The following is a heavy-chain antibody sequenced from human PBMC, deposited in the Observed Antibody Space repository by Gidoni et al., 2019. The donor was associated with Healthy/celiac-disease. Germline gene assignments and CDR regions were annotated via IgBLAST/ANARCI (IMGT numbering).Heavy chain of an antibody. CDR2: IYYSGST. D-gene: IGHD1-26*01. Sequence: QLQLQESGPGLVKPSETLSLTCTVSGGSISSSSYYWGWIRQPPGKGLEWIGSIYYSGSTYYNPSLKSRVTISVDTSKNQFSLKLSSVTAADTAVYYCARRVGATRPSAFDIWGQGTMVTVSS. CDR3: ARRVGATRPSAFDI. J-gene: IGHJ3*02. CDR1: GGSISSSSYY. V-gene: IGHV4-39*01.